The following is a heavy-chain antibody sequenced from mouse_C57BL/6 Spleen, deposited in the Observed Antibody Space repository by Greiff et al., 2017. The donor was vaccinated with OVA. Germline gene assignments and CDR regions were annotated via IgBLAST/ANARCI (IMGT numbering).Heavy chain of an antibody. CDR1: GYTFTSYW. D-gene: IGHD4-1*01. CDR3: ARETRKTGTSMDY. V-gene: IGHV1-50*01. Sequence: QVQLQQPGAELVKPGASVKLSCKASGYTFTSYWMQWVKQRPGQGLEWIGEIDPSDSYTNYTQKFKGKATLTDDKPTSTAYLPLSSLTSEDSAVYYCARETRKTGTSMDYWGQGTSVTVSS. CDR2: IDPSDSYT. J-gene: IGHJ4*01.